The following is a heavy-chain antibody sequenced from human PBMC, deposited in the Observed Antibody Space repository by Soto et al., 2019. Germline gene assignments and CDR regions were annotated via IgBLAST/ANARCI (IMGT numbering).Heavy chain of an antibody. D-gene: IGHD3-10*02. Sequence: GSSLRLSCAASGFTFSNYGMHWVLQTPGKGLEWVALILYDGSKKDYADSVKGLFPISRYNSKNTLYLQMNSLRAKDTALSYCARDECSGSFDYWRQEPVVTVSS. V-gene: IGHV3-30*03. J-gene: IGHJ4*02. CDR2: ILYDGSKK. CDR1: GFTFSNYG. CDR3: ARDECSGSFDY.